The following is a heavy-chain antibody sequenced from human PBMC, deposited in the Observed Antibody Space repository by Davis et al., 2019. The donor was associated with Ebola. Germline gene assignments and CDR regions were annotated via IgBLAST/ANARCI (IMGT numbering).Heavy chain of an antibody. J-gene: IGHJ4*02. V-gene: IGHV3-11*04. CDR3: ATDPYYDSGGYHPY. CDR1: GLSFSDYY. CDR2: ITSSGNSI. Sequence: PGGSLRLSCATSGLSFSDYYMNWIRQAPGKGLEWVSYITSSGNSIQYADSVKGRFTISRDNAKNSLYLQMDSLRAEDTAVYYCATDPYYDSGGYHPYWGQGTQVTVSS. D-gene: IGHD3-22*01.